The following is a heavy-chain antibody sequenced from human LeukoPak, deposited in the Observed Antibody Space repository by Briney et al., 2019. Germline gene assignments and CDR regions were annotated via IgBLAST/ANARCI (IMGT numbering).Heavy chain of an antibody. V-gene: IGHV4-39*02. D-gene: IGHD3-16*01. J-gene: IGHJ4*02. CDR3: VRLVLSYGNAFDH. Sequence: SETLSLTCTVSGGSISSSSYYWGWIRQPPGKGLEWIGSINYGGNTYYDSSLKSRVTISVDTSKNHFSLRLTSVTAADTAVYYCVRLVLSYGNAFDHWGQGALVTVSS. CDR2: INYGGNT. CDR1: GGSISSSSYY.